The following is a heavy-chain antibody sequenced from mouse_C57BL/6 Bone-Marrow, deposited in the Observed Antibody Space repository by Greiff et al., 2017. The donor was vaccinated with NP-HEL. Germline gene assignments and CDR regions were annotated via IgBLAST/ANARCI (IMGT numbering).Heavy chain of an antibody. J-gene: IGHJ1*03. D-gene: IGHD1-1*01. Sequence: VQLKQSGPELVKPGASVKIPCKASGYTFTDYNMDWVKQSHGKSLEWIGDINPNNGGTIYNQKFKGKATLTVDKSSSTAYMELRSLTSEDTAVYYCAGDYGSSFTYWYFDVWGTGTTVTVAS. CDR1: GYTFTDYN. CDR2: INPNNGGT. V-gene: IGHV1-18*01. CDR3: AGDYGSSFTYWYFDV.